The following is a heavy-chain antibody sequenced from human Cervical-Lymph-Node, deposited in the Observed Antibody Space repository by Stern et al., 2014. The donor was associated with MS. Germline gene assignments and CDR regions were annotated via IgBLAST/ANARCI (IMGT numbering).Heavy chain of an antibody. CDR2: ISGNSGSK. Sequence: EVQLGESGGGLVQPGRSLRLSCAASGFKFDDYAMHWVRQAPGKGLEWVSGISGNSGSKDYAGSVKGRFIISSDNAKKSLYLQMNSLRAEYTALYYCANDLDSSGYYYAIDYWGQGTLVTVSS. J-gene: IGHJ4*02. D-gene: IGHD3-22*01. CDR1: GFKFDDYA. V-gene: IGHV3-9*01. CDR3: ANDLDSSGYYYAIDY.